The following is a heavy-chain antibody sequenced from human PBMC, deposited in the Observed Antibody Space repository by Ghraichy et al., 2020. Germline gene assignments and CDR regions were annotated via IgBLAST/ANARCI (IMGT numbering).Heavy chain of an antibody. CDR1: GGSFSGYY. J-gene: IGHJ4*02. Sequence: ESLNISCAVYGGSFSGYYWSWIRQPPGKGLEWIGEINHSGSTNYNPSLKSRVTISVDTSKNQFSLKLSSVTAADTAVYYCAKRRFGGVSRYVDYWGQGTLVTVSS. CDR3: AKRRFGGVSRYVDY. V-gene: IGHV4-34*01. CDR2: INHSGST. D-gene: IGHD3-16*01.